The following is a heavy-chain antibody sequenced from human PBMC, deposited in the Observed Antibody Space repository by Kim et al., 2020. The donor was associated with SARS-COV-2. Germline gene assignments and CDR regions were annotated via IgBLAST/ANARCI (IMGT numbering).Heavy chain of an antibody. J-gene: IGHJ4*02. V-gene: IGHV3-23*01. Sequence: AASVKGRFSNSRASSKNTLFLQMNSLRAEDTVVYYCAKGLYSSSWYSFDYWGQGTLVTVSS. D-gene: IGHD6-13*01. CDR3: AKGLYSSSWYSFDY.